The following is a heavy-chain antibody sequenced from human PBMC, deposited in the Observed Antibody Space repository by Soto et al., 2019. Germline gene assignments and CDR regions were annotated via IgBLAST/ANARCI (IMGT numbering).Heavy chain of an antibody. D-gene: IGHD7-27*01. Sequence: SQTLSLTCDISGDSVSSNSAAWNWIRQSPARGLEWLGRTYYRTKWYNDYAVSVKSRITINPDTSKNQFSLQLNSVTPEDTAVYYCARGAANWGLRDEPLFDFDYWGQGTLVTVSS. J-gene: IGHJ4*02. CDR2: TYYRTKWYN. CDR3: ARGAANWGLRDEPLFDFDY. CDR1: GDSVSSNSAA. V-gene: IGHV6-1*01.